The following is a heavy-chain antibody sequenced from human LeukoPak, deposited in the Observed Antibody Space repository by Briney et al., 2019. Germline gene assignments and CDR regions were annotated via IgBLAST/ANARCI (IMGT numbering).Heavy chain of an antibody. Sequence: GGSLRLSCVASGFTFSSYALSWVRQAPARGLEWVASLRGDGSTFYADSVKGRFTLSRDESRNTVYLQLTYLRVEDTAVYYCAKASWVSSADAVLWGQGTPVTVSS. CDR1: GFTFSSYA. CDR2: LRGDGST. V-gene: IGHV3-23*01. D-gene: IGHD3-16*01. J-gene: IGHJ4*02. CDR3: AKASWVSSADAVL.